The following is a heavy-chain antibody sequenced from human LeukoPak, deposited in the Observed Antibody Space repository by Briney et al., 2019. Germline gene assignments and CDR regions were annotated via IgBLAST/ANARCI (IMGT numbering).Heavy chain of an antibody. CDR1: GGSISNYY. CDR3: ARWGLWFGDDY. D-gene: IGHD3-10*01. Sequence: SETLSLTCTVSGGSISNYYWSWVRQPPGKGLEWIGSIYYSGSTYYNPSLKSRVTISVDTSKNQFSLKLSSVTAADTAVYYCARWGLWFGDDYWGQGTLVTVSS. V-gene: IGHV4-59*05. J-gene: IGHJ4*02. CDR2: IYYSGST.